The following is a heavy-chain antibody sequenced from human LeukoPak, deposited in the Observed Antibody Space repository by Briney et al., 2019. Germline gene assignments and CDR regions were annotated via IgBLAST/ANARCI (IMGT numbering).Heavy chain of an antibody. V-gene: IGHV3-33*01. CDR2: IWYDGSNK. CDR3: ARDQEQLGPYYYYGMDV. CDR1: GFTFSSYG. J-gene: IGHJ6*02. Sequence: GGSLRLSCAASGFTFSSYGMHWVRQAPGKGLEWVAVIWYDGSNKYYADSVKGRFTISRDNSKNTLYLQMNSLRAEDTAVYYCARDQEQLGPYYYYGMDVWGQGTTVTVSS. D-gene: IGHD6-6*01.